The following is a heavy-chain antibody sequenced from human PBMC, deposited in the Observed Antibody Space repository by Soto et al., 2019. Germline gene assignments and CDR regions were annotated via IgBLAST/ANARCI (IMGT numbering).Heavy chain of an antibody. CDR2: INHSGST. J-gene: IGHJ5*02. D-gene: IGHD6-13*01. CDR1: GGSFSGYY. Sequence: QVQLQQWGAGLLKPSETLSLTCAVYGGSFSGYYWSWIRQPPGKGLEWIGEINHSGSTNYNPSLKSRVTISVDTSKNQFSLKLSSVTAADTAVYYCARTLPPLAAAGSGSWFDPWGQGTLVTVSS. CDR3: ARTLPPLAAAGSGSWFDP. V-gene: IGHV4-34*01.